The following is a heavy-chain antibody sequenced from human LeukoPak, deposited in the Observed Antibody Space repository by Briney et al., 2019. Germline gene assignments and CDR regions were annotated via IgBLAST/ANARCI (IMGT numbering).Heavy chain of an antibody. D-gene: IGHD4-17*01. CDR2: ISGSGGST. CDR1: GFTFSSYA. V-gene: IGHV3-23*01. CDR3: AKDHIGDGYGDYPDY. J-gene: IGHJ4*02. Sequence: GGSLRLSCAASGFTFSSYAMSWVRQAPGKGLEWVSAISGSGGSTYYADSVKGRFTISRDNSKNTLYLQMNSLRAEDTAVSYCAKDHIGDGYGDYPDYWGQGTLVTASS.